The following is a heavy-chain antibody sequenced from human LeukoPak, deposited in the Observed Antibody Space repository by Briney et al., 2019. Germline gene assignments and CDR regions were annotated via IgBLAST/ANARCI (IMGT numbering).Heavy chain of an antibody. CDR3: ARDSAGNDY. D-gene: IGHD6-13*01. J-gene: IGHJ4*02. V-gene: IGHV3-7*01. CDR1: GFTFSTYW. CDR2: IKQDGSEK. Sequence: GGSLRLSCTASGFTFSTYWMSWVRQAPGKGLEWVANIKQDGSEKYYIDSVKGRFTISRDNAKNSLYLQMNSLRAEDTAMYYCARDSAGNDYWGQGTLVTVSS.